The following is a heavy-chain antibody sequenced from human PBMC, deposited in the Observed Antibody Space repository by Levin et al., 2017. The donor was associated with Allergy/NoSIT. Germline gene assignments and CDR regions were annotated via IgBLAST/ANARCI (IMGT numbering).Heavy chain of an antibody. Sequence: GGSLRLSCAASGFTFDDYTMHWVRQAPGKGLEWVSLISWDGGSTYYADSVKGRFTISRDNSKNSLYLQMNSLRTEDTALYYCAKDIGPHRMTTVTTYFQHWGQGTLVTVSS. CDR3: AKDIGPHRMTTVTTYFQH. V-gene: IGHV3-43*01. D-gene: IGHD4-17*01. J-gene: IGHJ1*01. CDR1: GFTFDDYT. CDR2: ISWDGGST.